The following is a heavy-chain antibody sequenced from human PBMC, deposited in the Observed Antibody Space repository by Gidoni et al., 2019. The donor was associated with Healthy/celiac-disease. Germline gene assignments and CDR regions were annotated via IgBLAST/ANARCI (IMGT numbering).Heavy chain of an antibody. CDR1: GGSISSRSYY. CDR3: AQGQLGTAVDY. D-gene: IGHD1-1*01. V-gene: IGHV4-39*01. Sequence: QLQLQESGPGLVKPSETLSLTCTVSGGSISSRSYYWGWIRQPPGKGLEWIGSSYYSGSTYYNPSLKSRVTISVDTSKNQFSLKLSSVTAADTAVYYCAQGQLGTAVDYWGQGTLVTVSS. J-gene: IGHJ4*02. CDR2: SYYSGST.